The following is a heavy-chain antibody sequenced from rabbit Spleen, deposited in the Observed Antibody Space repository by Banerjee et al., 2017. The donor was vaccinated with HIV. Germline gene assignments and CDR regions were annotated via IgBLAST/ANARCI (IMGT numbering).Heavy chain of an antibody. V-gene: IGHV1S47*01. J-gene: IGHJ4*01. CDR2: IYSVFGNT. CDR1: GFDFSSYR. CDR3: VREAGYAGYGDGNL. Sequence: QEQLVESGGGLVQPGGSLTLSCKASGFDFSSYRMSWVRQAPGKGLEWIGYIYSVFGNTYYANWVNGRFTISSHNAQNTLYLQLNSLTAADTATYFCVREAGYAGYGDGNLLGPGTLVTVS. D-gene: IGHD7-1*01.